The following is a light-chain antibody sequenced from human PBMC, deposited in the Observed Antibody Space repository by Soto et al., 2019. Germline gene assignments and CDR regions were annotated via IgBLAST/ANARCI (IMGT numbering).Light chain of an antibody. CDR2: GVS. V-gene: IGKV3-20*01. CDR3: QQHGASIT. J-gene: IGKJ4*01. CDR1: QNVNNNF. Sequence: VLTQSPRTLSLSPGERATLSCRASQNVNNNFVAWYQQKPGHAPSLLIYGVSDRATGVPDRFSGSGSGTDFTLTISRLEPEDFEVYYCQQHGASITFGGGTRVEN.